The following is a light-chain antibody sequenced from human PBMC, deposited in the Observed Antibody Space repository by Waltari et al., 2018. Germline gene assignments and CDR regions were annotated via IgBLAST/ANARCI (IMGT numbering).Light chain of an antibody. CDR2: SNN. CDR1: SSNIGSNT. Sequence: QSVLTQPPSASGPPGPRVTISCSGRSSNIGSNTVNWYQQPPGTAPKLLIYSNNQRPSGVPDRFSSSKSGTSASLAISGLQSEDETDYYCAAWDDSLNGPVFGGGTKLTVL. J-gene: IGLJ3*02. CDR3: AAWDDSLNGPV. V-gene: IGLV1-44*01.